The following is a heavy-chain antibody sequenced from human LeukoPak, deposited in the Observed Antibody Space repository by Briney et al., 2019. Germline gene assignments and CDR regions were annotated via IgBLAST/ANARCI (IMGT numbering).Heavy chain of an antibody. V-gene: IGHV3-48*03. CDR1: GFTFSSYE. Sequence: GGSLRLSCAASGFTFSSYEMTWVRQAPGRGLEWVSHISSSGSAIQYAGSVKGRFTISRDNSKNSVYLQMNSLRAEDTAVYYCSRDFNSFSGSSHDSTDYWGQGTLVTVSS. CDR2: ISSSGSAI. D-gene: IGHD1-26*01. J-gene: IGHJ4*02. CDR3: SRDFNSFSGSSHDSTDY.